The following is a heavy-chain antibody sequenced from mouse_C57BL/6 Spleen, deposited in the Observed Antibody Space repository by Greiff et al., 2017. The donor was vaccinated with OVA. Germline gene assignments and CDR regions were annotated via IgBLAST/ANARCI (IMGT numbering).Heavy chain of an antibody. CDR2: IYPGDGDT. V-gene: IGHV1-82*01. CDR3: TPRDSSGYVDY. CDR1: GYAFSSSW. Sequence: VKLQESGPELVKPGASVKISCKASGYAFSSSWMNWVKQRPGKGLEWIGRIYPGDGDTNYNGKFKGKATLTADKSSSTAYMQLSSLTSEDSAVYFCTPRDSSGYVDYWGQGTTLTVSS. J-gene: IGHJ2*01. D-gene: IGHD3-2*02.